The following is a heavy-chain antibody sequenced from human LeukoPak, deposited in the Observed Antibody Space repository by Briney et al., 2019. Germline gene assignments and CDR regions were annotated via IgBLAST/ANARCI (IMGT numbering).Heavy chain of an antibody. Sequence: SETLSLTCVVSGGSVSGYYWGWIRQPPGRGLEWIGYVYYSGSTNYNPSFKSRITISVDTSRDQFSLQLSSVTAADTAVYYCARIHRYCSGGACYVLDNWGQGTLVAVSS. V-gene: IGHV4-59*02. CDR1: GGSVSGYY. D-gene: IGHD2-15*01. CDR3: ARIHRYCSGGACYVLDN. CDR2: VYYSGST. J-gene: IGHJ4*02.